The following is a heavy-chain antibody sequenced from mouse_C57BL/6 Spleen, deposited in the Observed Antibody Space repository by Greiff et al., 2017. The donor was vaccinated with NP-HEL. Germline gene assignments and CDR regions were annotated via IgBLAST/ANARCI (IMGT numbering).Heavy chain of an antibody. D-gene: IGHD1-1*01. CDR2: IYPRSGNT. V-gene: IGHV1-81*01. Sequence: QVQLQQSGAELARPGASVKLSCKASGYTFTSYGISWVKQRTGQGLEWIGEIYPRSGNTYYNEKFKGKATLTADKSSSTAYMELRSLTSEDSAVYFCARAITTVVARGYAMDYWGQGTSVTVSS. CDR1: GYTFTSYG. J-gene: IGHJ4*01. CDR3: ARAITTVVARGYAMDY.